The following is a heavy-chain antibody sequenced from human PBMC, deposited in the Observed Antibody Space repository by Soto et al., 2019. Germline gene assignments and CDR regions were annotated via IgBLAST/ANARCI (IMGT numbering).Heavy chain of an antibody. J-gene: IGHJ6*02. D-gene: IGHD3-3*01. CDR3: ARKESMYYDFWSGYSRTKYYYGMDV. Sequence: GASVKVSCKASGGTLTISSHGISWVRQAPGQGLEWMGGIISMFGTANYAQKFQGRVTITADESTSTAYMELSSLRSEDTAVYYCARKESMYYDFWSGYSRTKYYYGMDVWGQGTTVTVSS. CDR1: GGTLTISSHG. CDR2: IISMFGTA. V-gene: IGHV1-69*13.